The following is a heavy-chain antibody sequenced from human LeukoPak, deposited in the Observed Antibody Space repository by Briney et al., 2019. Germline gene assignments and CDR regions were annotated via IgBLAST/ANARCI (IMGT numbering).Heavy chain of an antibody. J-gene: IGHJ4*02. D-gene: IGHD2-15*01. CDR1: VFSLSTSGVG. CDR2: IYWNDDK. V-gene: IGHV2-5*01. Sequence: SGPTLVKPTQTLTLTCTFSVFSLSTSGVGVGWIRQPPGKALEWLALIYWNDDKRYSPSLKSRLTITKDTSKNQVVLTMTNMDPVDTATYYCARRNGPLSYWGQGALVTVSS. CDR3: ARRNGPLSY.